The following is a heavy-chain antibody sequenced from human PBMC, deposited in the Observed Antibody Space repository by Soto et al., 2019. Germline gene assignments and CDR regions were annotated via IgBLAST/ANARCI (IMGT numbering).Heavy chain of an antibody. J-gene: IGHJ4*02. Sequence: EVQLVESGGGLLQPGGSLRLSCAASGFTFSSYSMNWVRQAPGKGLEWVSYITSSSDTIYHADSVKGRFTISRDNAKHSLYLQMNSLGDEDTAVYYCARLPKATTVTAWGQGTLVTVSS. V-gene: IGHV3-48*02. D-gene: IGHD4-17*01. CDR2: ITSSSDTI. CDR1: GFTFSSYS. CDR3: ARLPKATTVTA.